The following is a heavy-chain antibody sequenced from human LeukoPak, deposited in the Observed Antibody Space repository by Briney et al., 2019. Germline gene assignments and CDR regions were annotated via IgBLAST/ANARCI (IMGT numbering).Heavy chain of an antibody. V-gene: IGHV4-61*02. Sequence: SQTLSLTCTVSGGSIRSGNYYWNWIRQPAGKGLEWIGRIYNSGSTHYNPSLKSRVTIPVDTSKNQFSLKLNSVTAADTAVYYCASLGQFDSWGQGTLVTVSS. J-gene: IGHJ4*02. CDR3: ASLGQFDS. CDR1: GGSIRSGNYY. CDR2: IYNSGST. D-gene: IGHD7-27*01.